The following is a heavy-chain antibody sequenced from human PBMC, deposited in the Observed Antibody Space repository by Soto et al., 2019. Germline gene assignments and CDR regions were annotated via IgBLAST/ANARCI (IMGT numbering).Heavy chain of an antibody. Sequence: QVQLVESGGGVVQPGRSLRLSCAASGFTFSSYAMHWVRQAPGKGLEWVAVISYDGSNKYYADSVKGRFTISRDKSKNTLYLHMNSLRAEDTAVYYCTRLYSSGWNYFYYGMDVWGQGTTVTVSS. CDR1: GFTFSSYA. CDR3: TRLYSSGWNYFYYGMDV. V-gene: IGHV3-30-3*01. D-gene: IGHD6-19*01. CDR2: ISYDGSNK. J-gene: IGHJ6*02.